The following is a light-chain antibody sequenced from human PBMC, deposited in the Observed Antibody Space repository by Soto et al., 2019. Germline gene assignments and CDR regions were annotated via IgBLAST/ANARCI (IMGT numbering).Light chain of an antibody. V-gene: IGLV1-44*01. CDR1: TSNIGSNT. CDR2: RDN. Sequence: QSVLTQPPSASGTPGQRVTISCSGSTSNIGSNTVTWYQQLPGTAPKLLIYRDNQRPSGVPDRFSGSKSGTSASLAISGLQSEDEADYHCAAWDGSLTGVVFGGGTKLTVL. J-gene: IGLJ2*01. CDR3: AAWDGSLTGVV.